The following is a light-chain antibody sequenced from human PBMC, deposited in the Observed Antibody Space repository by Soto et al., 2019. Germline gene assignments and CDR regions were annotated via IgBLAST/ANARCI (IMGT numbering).Light chain of an antibody. CDR2: DAS. CDR1: QNIDTY. V-gene: IGKV3-11*01. J-gene: IGKJ4*01. Sequence: EIVLTQSPATLSLSPGERATLSCRASQNIDTYVAWYQQKPGQVPRLLMYDASNRATGIPARFSGGGSGTDFTLTISSLEPEDFAVSYCQQRRNWPITFGGGTKVEIK. CDR3: QQRRNWPIT.